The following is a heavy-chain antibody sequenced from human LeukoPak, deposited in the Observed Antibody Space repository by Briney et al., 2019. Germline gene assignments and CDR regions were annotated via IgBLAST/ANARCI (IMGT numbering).Heavy chain of an antibody. CDR1: GFTVSSNY. CDR2: IYSGGST. J-gene: IGHJ4*02. CDR3: AASSSSKQPPFDY. Sequence: GGSLRLSCAASGFTVSSNYMSWVRQVPGKGLEWVSVIYSGGSTYYADSVKGRFTISRDNSKNTLYLQMNSLRAEDTAVYYCAASSSSKQPPFDYWGQGTLVTVSS. D-gene: IGHD2-2*01. V-gene: IGHV3-53*01.